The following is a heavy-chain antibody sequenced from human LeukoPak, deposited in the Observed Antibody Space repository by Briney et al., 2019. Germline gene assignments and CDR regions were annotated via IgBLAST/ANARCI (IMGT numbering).Heavy chain of an antibody. J-gene: IGHJ6*02. V-gene: IGHV1-46*01. CDR2: INPSGGST. D-gene: IGHD6-6*01. CDR1: GYTLTSYY. CDR3: ARDRVAARPLWGYYYYYYGMDV. Sequence: ASVKVSCKASGYTLTSYYMHWVRQAPGQGLEWMGIINPSGGSTSYAQKFQGRVTMTRDTSTSTVYMELSSLRSEDTAVYYCARDRVAARPLWGYYYYYYGMDVWGQGTTVAVSS.